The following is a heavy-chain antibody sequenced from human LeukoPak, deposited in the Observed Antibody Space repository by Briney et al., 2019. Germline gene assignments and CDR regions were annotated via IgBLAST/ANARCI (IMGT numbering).Heavy chain of an antibody. D-gene: IGHD1-1*01. CDR3: AKDRNDDAFDI. J-gene: IGHJ3*02. CDR2: ISWNSGSI. CDR1: GFTFDDYA. V-gene: IGHV3-9*03. Sequence: GGSLRLSCVASGFTFDDYAMHWVRQAPGKGLEWVSGISWNSGSIGYADSVKGRFTISRDNAKNSLYLQMNSLRAEDMALYYCAKDRNDDAFDIWGQGTMVTVSS.